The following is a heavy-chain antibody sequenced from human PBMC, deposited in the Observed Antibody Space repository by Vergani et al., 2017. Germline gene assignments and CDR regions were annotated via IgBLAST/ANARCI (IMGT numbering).Heavy chain of an antibody. J-gene: IGHJ4*02. CDR1: GFTFSTYA. CDR2: ISGRGDSA. CDR3: AKRMAVSGTAPFDY. V-gene: IGHV3-23*01. Sequence: EVQLLESGGGLVQPGGSLRLSCAASGFTFSTYAMSWVRQAPGKGLEWVSAISGRGDSAYYADSVKGRFTISRDNSKNTVFLQMNSLRAEDTAVYYCAKRMAVSGTAPFDYGGQGTLVTVSS. D-gene: IGHD6-19*01.